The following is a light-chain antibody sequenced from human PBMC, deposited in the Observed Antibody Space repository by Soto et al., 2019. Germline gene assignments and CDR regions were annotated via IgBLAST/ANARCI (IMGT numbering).Light chain of an antibody. CDR3: VAWDDSLNGYVV. CDR2: SNN. J-gene: IGLJ2*01. V-gene: IGLV1-44*01. CDR1: SSNIGSNT. Sequence: QSVLTHPPSASGTHGQRVTISCSGSSSNIGSNTVNWYQQLPGTAPKLVIYSNNQRPSGVPDRFSGSKSGTSASLAISGLQSEDEDDYYCVAWDDSLNGYVVFGGGTQLTVL.